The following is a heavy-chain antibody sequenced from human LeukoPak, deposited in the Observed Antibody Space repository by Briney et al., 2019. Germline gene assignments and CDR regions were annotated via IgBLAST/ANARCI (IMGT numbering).Heavy chain of an antibody. J-gene: IGHJ4*02. CDR3: ARDKVGGSMAGSNFDY. CDR1: GFTFSSYW. CDR2: IKQDGSEK. Sequence: GGSLRLSCAASGFTFSSYWMSWVRQAPGKGLEWVANIKQDGSEKYYVDSVKGRFTISRDNAKNSLFLQMNSLRGEDTAVYYCARDKVGGSMAGSNFDYWGQGTLVTVSS. D-gene: IGHD6-19*01. V-gene: IGHV3-7*01.